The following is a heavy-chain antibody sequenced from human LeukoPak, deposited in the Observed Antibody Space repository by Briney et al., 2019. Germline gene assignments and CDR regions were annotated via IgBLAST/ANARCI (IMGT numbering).Heavy chain of an antibody. CDR2: TYYRSKWYN. CDR1: GDXVSSNSAA. J-gene: IGHJ6*02. V-gene: IGHV6-1*01. Sequence: SQTLSLTCAISGDXVSSNSAAWNSIRQSPSRGLEWLGRTYYRSKWYNDYAVSVKSRITINPDTSKNQLSLQLNSVTPEDTAVYYCARGTSSPERDYYGMDVWGQGTTVTVSS. CDR3: ARGTSSPERDYYGMDV. D-gene: IGHD6-13*01.